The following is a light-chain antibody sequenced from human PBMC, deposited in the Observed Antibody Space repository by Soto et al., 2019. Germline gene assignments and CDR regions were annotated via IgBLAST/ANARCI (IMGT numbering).Light chain of an antibody. Sequence: EIVLTQSPGTLSLSPGEIATLSCRSIQSVSSSFLTWYQQKPGQAPRLLIYGASSRATGIPDRFSGSGSGTDFTLTISRLEPEDFAVYYCQQYGSSPPITFGQGTRLEIK. V-gene: IGKV3-20*01. CDR1: QSVSSSF. J-gene: IGKJ5*01. CDR3: QQYGSSPPIT. CDR2: GAS.